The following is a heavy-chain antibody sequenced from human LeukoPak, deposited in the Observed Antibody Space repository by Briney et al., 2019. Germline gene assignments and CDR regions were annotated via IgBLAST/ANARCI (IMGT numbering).Heavy chain of an antibody. D-gene: IGHD5-24*01. V-gene: IGHV1-18*01. CDR1: GYTFTSYG. CDR3: ARGISQYGYKAYFDY. CDR2: ISAYNGNT. J-gene: IGHJ4*02. Sequence: ASVKVSCKASGYTFTSYGISWVRQAPGQGLEWMGWISAYNGNTNYAQKLQGRVTMTTDTSTSTAYMELRSLRSDDTAVYYCARGISQYGYKAYFDYWGQGTLVTVSS.